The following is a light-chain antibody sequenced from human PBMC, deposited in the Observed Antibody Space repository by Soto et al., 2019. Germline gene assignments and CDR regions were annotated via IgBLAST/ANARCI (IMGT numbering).Light chain of an antibody. CDR2: DAS. CDR3: HQRSNWPRT. CDR1: QSVSSY. J-gene: IGKJ1*01. Sequence: IVLTQSPATLSLSPWERATLSCRASQSVSSYLAWYQQKPGQAPRLLIYDASNRATGIPARFSGSGSGTDFTLTISSLEPEDFAVYYCHQRSNWPRTFGQGTKVDIK. V-gene: IGKV3-11*01.